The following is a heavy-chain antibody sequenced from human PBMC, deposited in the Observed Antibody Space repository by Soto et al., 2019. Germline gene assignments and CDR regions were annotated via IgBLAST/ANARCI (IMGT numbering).Heavy chain of an antibody. D-gene: IGHD6-13*01. J-gene: IGHJ5*02. CDR1: GFTFSSYG. CDR3: AKGIAAAGTPWFDP. V-gene: IGHV3-30*18. Sequence: SLRLSCAASGFTFSSYGMHWVRQAPGKGLEWVAVISYDGSNKYYADSVKGRFTISRDNSKNTLYLQMNSLRAEDTAVYYCAKGIAAAGTPWFDPWGQGTLVTVSS. CDR2: ISYDGSNK.